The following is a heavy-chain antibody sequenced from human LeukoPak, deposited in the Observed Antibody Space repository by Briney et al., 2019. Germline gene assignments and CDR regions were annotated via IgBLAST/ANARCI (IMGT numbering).Heavy chain of an antibody. CDR1: GYTFTGYY. CDR2: INPNSGGT. J-gene: IGHJ4*02. V-gene: IGHV1-2*02. CDR3: ARGILYCSSTSCSYYFDY. D-gene: IGHD2-2*01. Sequence: GASVKVSCKASGYTFTGYYMHWVRQAPGQGLEWMGWINPNSGGTNYAQKFQGRVTMTRDTSISTAYVELSRLRSDDTAVYYCARGILYCSSTSCSYYFDYWGQGTLVTVSS.